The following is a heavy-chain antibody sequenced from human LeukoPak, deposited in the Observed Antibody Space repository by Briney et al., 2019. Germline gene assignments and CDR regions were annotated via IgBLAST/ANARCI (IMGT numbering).Heavy chain of an antibody. Sequence: GGSLRLSCAASGFTFSSYAMHRVRQAPGKGLEWVAVISYDGSNKYYADSVKGRFTISRDNSKNTLYLQMNSLRAEDTAVYYCASTYSSGWYLYYFDYWGQGTLVTVSS. CDR1: GFTFSSYA. J-gene: IGHJ4*02. CDR3: ASTYSSGWYLYYFDY. V-gene: IGHV3-30*04. CDR2: ISYDGSNK. D-gene: IGHD6-19*01.